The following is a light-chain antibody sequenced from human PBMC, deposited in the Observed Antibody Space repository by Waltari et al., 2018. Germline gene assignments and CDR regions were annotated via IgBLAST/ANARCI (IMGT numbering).Light chain of an antibody. J-gene: IGLJ3*02. CDR1: SGINVGTYR. CDR2: YKSDSDK. V-gene: IGLV5-45*02. Sequence: QAVLTQPSSLSASPGASASLTCTLRSGINVGTYRIYWYQQKPGSPPQYLLRYKSDSDKQQGSGVPSRFAGSKDASANAGNLVISGLQSEDEADYYCMIWHSSAWVFGRGTKLTVL. CDR3: MIWHSSAWV.